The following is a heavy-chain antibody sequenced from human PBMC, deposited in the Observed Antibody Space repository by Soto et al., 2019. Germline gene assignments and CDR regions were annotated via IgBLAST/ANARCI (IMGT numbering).Heavy chain of an antibody. Sequence: QVQLQESGPGLVKPSQTLSLTCTVSGGSISSGGYYWSWIRQHPGKGLEWVGYIYYSGSTYYNPSLKSRVTISVDTSKNQFSLKLSSVTAADTAVYYCARNYGDHTESNWFDPWGQGTLVTVSS. V-gene: IGHV4-31*03. CDR2: IYYSGST. CDR1: GGSISSGGYY. J-gene: IGHJ5*02. CDR3: ARNYGDHTESNWFDP. D-gene: IGHD4-17*01.